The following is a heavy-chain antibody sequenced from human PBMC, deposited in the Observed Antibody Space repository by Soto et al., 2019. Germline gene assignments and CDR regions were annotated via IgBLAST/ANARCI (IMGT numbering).Heavy chain of an antibody. V-gene: IGHV3-21*04. J-gene: IGHJ4*02. CDR3: ARRTNGYFAY. CDR2: ISSSGSYI. Sequence: GGSLRLSCAASGFTFTTYSLNWVRQAPGKGLEWVSSISSSGSYIYYADSVKGRFTISRDNAKNSLYLQMNSLRAEDTAVYYCARRTNGYFAYWGQGALVTVSS. CDR1: GFTFTTYS. D-gene: IGHD2-8*01.